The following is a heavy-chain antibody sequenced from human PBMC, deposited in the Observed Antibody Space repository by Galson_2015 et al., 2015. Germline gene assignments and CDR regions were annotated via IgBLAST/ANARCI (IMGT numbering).Heavy chain of an antibody. CDR2: INSDGSST. CDR3: ARESRPNYYDSSGGHNWFDP. Sequence: SLRLSCAASGFTFSSYWMHWVRQAPGKGLVWVSRINSDGSSTSYADSVKGRFTISRDNAKNTLYLQMNSLRAEDTAVYYCARESRPNYYDSSGGHNWFDPWGQGTLVTVSS. D-gene: IGHD3-22*01. V-gene: IGHV3-74*01. CDR1: GFTFSSYW. J-gene: IGHJ5*02.